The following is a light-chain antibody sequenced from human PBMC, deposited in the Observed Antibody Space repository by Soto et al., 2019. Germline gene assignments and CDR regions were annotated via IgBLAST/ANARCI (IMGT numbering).Light chain of an antibody. J-gene: IGKJ1*01. Sequence: EIVLTQSPGTLSLSPGERATLSCRASQSVSSSYLAWYQQKPGQAPRLLIYGTSSRATAIPDRFSGSGSGTDFTLAISRLEPEDFAVYYCQQYGSPSWTFGKGTKV. V-gene: IGKV3-20*01. CDR2: GTS. CDR3: QQYGSPSWT. CDR1: QSVSSSY.